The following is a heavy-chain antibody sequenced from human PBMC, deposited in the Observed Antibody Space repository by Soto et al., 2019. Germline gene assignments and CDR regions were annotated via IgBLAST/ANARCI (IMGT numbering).Heavy chain of an antibody. CDR1: GFTFSSYA. D-gene: IGHD3-22*01. V-gene: IGHV3-30-3*01. Sequence: GGSLRLSCAASGFTFSSYAMHWVRQAPGKGLEWVAVISYDGSNKYYADSVKGRFTISRDNSKNTLYLQMNSLRAEDTAVYYCARDLTHYDSSGYSVDYWGKGTLVTVSX. J-gene: IGHJ4*02. CDR2: ISYDGSNK. CDR3: ARDLTHYDSSGYSVDY.